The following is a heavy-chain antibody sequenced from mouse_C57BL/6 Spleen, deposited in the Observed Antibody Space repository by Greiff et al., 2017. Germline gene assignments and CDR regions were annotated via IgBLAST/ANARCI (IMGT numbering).Heavy chain of an antibody. CDR2: INPNYGTT. D-gene: IGHD1-1*01. Sequence: VQLQQSGPELVKPGASVKISCKASGYSFTDYNMNWVKQSNGKSLEWIGVINPNYGTTSYNPKLKGKATFTVDQSSSTVYMQLNSLTSEDSAFYYCARGITTVVAPDYWGQGTTLTVSS. CDR3: ARGITTVVAPDY. V-gene: IGHV1-39*01. CDR1: GYSFTDYN. J-gene: IGHJ2*01.